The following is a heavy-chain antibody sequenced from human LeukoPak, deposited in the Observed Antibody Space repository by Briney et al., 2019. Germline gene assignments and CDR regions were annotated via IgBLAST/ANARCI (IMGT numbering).Heavy chain of an antibody. CDR1: GFTVSSNY. J-gene: IGHJ6*03. CDR2: NYSGGST. V-gene: IGHV3-53*01. Sequence: GGSLRLSCAASGFTVSSNYMSWVRQAPGKGLEWVSVNYSGGSTHYADSVKGRFTISRDNSKNTLYLQMNSLRAEDTAVYYCARDTRLEPHPGAYYYYYYMDVWGKGTTVTVSS. D-gene: IGHD1-14*01. CDR3: ARDTRLEPHPGAYYYYYYMDV.